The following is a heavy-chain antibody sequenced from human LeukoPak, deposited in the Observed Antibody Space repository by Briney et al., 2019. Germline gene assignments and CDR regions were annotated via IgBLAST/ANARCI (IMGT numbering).Heavy chain of an antibody. Sequence: SVKVSCKASVGTFSSYAISWVRQAPGQGLEWMGGIIPIFGTANYAQKFQGRVTITADESTSTAYMELSSLRSEDSAVYYCSRGSLWFGEFYRYCYYGMDVWGQGTTVTVSS. CDR2: IIPIFGTA. D-gene: IGHD3-10*01. J-gene: IGHJ6*02. CDR3: SRGSLWFGEFYRYCYYGMDV. CDR1: VGTFSSYA. V-gene: IGHV1-69*13.